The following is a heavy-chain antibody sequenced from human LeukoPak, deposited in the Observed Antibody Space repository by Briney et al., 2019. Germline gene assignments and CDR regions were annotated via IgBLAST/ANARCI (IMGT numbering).Heavy chain of an antibody. CDR1: GYTFTGYY. J-gene: IGHJ4*02. D-gene: IGHD3-22*01. V-gene: IGHV1-2*02. CDR2: INPNSGGT. Sequence: GASVKVSCKASGYTFTGYYMHWVRQAPGQGLEWMGWINPNSGGTNYAQKFQGRVTMTRDTSISTAYTELSRLRSDDTAVYYCARAHYDSSGYVDYWGQGTLVTVSS. CDR3: ARAHYDSSGYVDY.